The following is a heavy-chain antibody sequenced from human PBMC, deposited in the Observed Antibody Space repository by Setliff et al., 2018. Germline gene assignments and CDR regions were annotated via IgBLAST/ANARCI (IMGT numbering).Heavy chain of an antibody. CDR3: ATMGAGDSGYYLAYFHHWGLNTESWTPLY. V-gene: IGHV4-59*01. CDR2: IHYSGST. CDR1: GASINRDY. Sequence: SETLSLTCSVSGASINRDYWNWIRQPPGKGLEWIGYIHYSGSTNYNPSLKSRVTISFNTSKNQISLKLSSVTPADAAVYFCATMGAGDSGYYLAYFHHWGLNTESWTPLYWSPGTRVTVS. D-gene: IGHD5-12*01. J-gene: IGHJ4*02.